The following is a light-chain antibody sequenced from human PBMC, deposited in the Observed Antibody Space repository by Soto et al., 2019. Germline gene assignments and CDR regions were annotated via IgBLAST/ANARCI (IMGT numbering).Light chain of an antibody. CDR2: DAS. V-gene: IGKV3-11*01. CDR1: QSISSY. J-gene: IGKJ4*01. Sequence: EIVLTQSPATLSLSPGERATLSCRASQSISSYLAWYQQKPGQAPRLLIYDASNRATGIPARFSGSGSGTDFTLTIRSLEPEDFALYYCQQRINWPPLTFGGGTKVDIK. CDR3: QQRINWPPLT.